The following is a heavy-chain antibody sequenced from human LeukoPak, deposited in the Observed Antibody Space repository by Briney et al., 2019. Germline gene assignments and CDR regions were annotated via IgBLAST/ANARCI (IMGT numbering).Heavy chain of an antibody. V-gene: IGHV3-74*01. J-gene: IGHJ3*02. CDR3: ASGDGHGFDI. D-gene: IGHD5-24*01. Sequence: GSLRLSCAASGFTFTSYWMHWVRQVPGKGLVWVSRITSDGSSTSYAGSVKGRFTISGDNAKNTLYLRMNSLRPEDTAVYYCASGDGHGFDIWGQGTVVTVSS. CDR1: GFTFTSYW. CDR2: ITSDGSST.